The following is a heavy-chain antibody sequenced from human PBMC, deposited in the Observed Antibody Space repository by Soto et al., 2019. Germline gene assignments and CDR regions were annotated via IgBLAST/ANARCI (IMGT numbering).Heavy chain of an antibody. CDR1: GGTFSSYA. D-gene: IGHD6-13*01. V-gene: IGHV1-69*12. CDR3: ARGRQYSSSWRAGFDY. CDR2: IIPIFGTA. J-gene: IGHJ4*02. Sequence: QVQLVQSGAEVKKPGSSVKVSCKASGGTFSSYAISWVRQAPGQGLEWMGGIIPIFGTANYAQKFQGRVTITAEESPSTAYVELSSLRSEDTAVYYCARGRQYSSSWRAGFDYWGQGTLVTVSS.